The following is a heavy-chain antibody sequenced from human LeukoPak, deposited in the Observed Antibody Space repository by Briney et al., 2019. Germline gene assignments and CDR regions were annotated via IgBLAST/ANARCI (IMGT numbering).Heavy chain of an antibody. J-gene: IGHJ4*02. CDR2: INPNSGGT. D-gene: IGHD6-13*01. V-gene: IGHV1-2*02. CDR1: GYTFTGYY. Sequence: GASVKVSCKASGYTFTGYYMHWVRQAPGQGLEWMGWINPNSGGTNYAQKFQGRVTMTRDTSISTAYMELSRLRSDDTAVYYCARVDGSSWHWATSHSSYFDYWGQGTLVTASS. CDR3: ARVDGSSWHWATSHSSYFDY.